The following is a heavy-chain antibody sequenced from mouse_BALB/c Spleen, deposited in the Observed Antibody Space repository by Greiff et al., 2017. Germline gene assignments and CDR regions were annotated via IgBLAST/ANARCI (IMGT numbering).Heavy chain of an antibody. Sequence: QVQLKQPGAELVKPGASVKLSCKASGYTFTSYWMHWVKQRPGQGLEWIGEINPSNGRTNYNEKFKSKATLTVDKSSSTAYMQLSSLTSEDSAVYYCARWRYDVTYAMDYWGQGTSVTVSS. CDR2: INPSNGRT. V-gene: IGHV1S81*02. J-gene: IGHJ4*01. D-gene: IGHD2-14*01. CDR3: ARWRYDVTYAMDY. CDR1: GYTFTSYW.